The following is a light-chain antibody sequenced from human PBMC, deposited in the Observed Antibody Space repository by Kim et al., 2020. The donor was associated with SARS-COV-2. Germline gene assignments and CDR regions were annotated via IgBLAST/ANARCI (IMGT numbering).Light chain of an antibody. Sequence: PGQTARITCSGDALPKQYAYWYQQKPGQAPVLVIYKDHERPSGIPERFSGSSSGTTVTLTISGLQAEDEADYYCQSADTSGTYHVIFGGGTQLTVL. CDR3: QSADTSGTYHVI. J-gene: IGLJ2*01. V-gene: IGLV3-25*03. CDR1: ALPKQY. CDR2: KDH.